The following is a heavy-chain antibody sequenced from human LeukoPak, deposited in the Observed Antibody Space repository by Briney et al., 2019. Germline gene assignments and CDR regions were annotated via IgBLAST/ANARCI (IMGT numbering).Heavy chain of an antibody. CDR1: AFTFDDYG. Sequence: RGSLRLSCAAAAFTFDDYGMSWVRQAPGRVLEWGSGINWNGGSTAYADSVKGRFTISRDNAKNSLYLQMHSLRAEDTALYCCAREPDGYSSRWFGSAFDIWGQGTMVTVSS. V-gene: IGHV3-20*04. D-gene: IGHD6-13*01. CDR2: INWNGGST. J-gene: IGHJ3*02. CDR3: AREPDGYSSRWFGSAFDI.